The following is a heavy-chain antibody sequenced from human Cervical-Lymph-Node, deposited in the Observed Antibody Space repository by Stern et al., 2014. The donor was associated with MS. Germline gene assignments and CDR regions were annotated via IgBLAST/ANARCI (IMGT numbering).Heavy chain of an antibody. Sequence: VQLVESGGDLVKPGGSLRLSCSASGFSFSHAWMTWVRQAPGKGLEWVGRIKRKTDGGTADSAAPVKGRFTILRDDSKYTLHLQMSSLKPEDTAVYYCTTNGLIPGTVDRNGGPGTLVTVSS. CDR1: GFSFSHAW. D-gene: IGHD3-16*01. CDR3: TTNGLIPGTVDRN. CDR2: IKRKTDGGTA. V-gene: IGHV3-15*01. J-gene: IGHJ4*02.